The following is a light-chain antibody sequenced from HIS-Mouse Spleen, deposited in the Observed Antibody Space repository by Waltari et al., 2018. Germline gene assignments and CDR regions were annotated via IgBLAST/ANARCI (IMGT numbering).Light chain of an antibody. CDR1: QSISSW. CDR2: KAS. Sequence: DIQMTQSPSTLSASVGDRVTITCRASQSISSWLAWYQQKPGKAPTLLIDKASRLESGVPSRFSGSGSGTEFTLTISSLQPDDFATYYCQQYNSYSYTFGQGTKLEIK. V-gene: IGKV1-5*03. J-gene: IGKJ2*01. CDR3: QQYNSYSYT.